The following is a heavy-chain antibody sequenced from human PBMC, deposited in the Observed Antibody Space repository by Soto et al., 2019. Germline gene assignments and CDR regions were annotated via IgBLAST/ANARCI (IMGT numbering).Heavy chain of an antibody. CDR3: ARMPRYCSSTSCPRRVLYYYYGMDV. V-gene: IGHV3-33*01. CDR1: GFTFSSYG. CDR2: IWYDGSNK. D-gene: IGHD2-2*01. J-gene: IGHJ6*02. Sequence: GGSLRLSCAASGFTFSSYGMHWVRQAPGKGLEWVAVIWYDGSNKYYADSVKGRFTISRDNSKNTLYLQMNSLRAEDTAVYYCARMPRYCSSTSCPRRVLYYYYGMDVWGQGTTVTVSS.